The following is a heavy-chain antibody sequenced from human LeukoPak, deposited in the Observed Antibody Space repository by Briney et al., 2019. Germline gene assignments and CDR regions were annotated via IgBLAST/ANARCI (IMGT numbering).Heavy chain of an antibody. CDR3: ATAPRHCRGDTCFRYYFAF. Sequence: GGSLRLSCAASGFTFNSYAMNWVRQAPGKGLEWVSSISGSTDTTYYADSVKGRFTVSRDNSKNTVFVQMNSLRAEDTAIYYCATAPRHCRGDTCFRYYFAFWGQGTLVTVSS. V-gene: IGHV3-23*01. CDR1: GFTFNSYA. CDR2: ISGSTDTT. D-gene: IGHD2-15*01. J-gene: IGHJ4*02.